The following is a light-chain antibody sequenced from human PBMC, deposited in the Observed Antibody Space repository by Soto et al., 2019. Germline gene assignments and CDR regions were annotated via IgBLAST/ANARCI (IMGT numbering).Light chain of an antibody. J-gene: IGLJ2*01. CDR1: SSNIGKNY. Sequence: QSVLTQPPSVSAAPGQTVTISCSGSSSNIGKNYVSWYQQLPGTAPKPLIYDDNKRPSGIPDRFSGSKSGTSATLGITGLQTGDEADYYCGTWDSSLSAWIFGGGTKLTVL. CDR3: GTWDSSLSAWI. CDR2: DDN. V-gene: IGLV1-51*01.